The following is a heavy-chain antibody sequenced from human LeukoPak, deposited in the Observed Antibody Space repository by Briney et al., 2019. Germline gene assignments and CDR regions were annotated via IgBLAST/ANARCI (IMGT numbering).Heavy chain of an antibody. CDR1: GGSINNYY. D-gene: IGHD3-3*01. Sequence: SETLSLTCAIPGGSINNYYWSWIRQPPGKGLEWIGYIYYSGSTNYNPSLKSRVTISVDTSKNQFSLKLSSVTAADTAVYYCARVSDFWSGHTRYYFDYWGQGTLVTVSS. V-gene: IGHV4-59*01. CDR2: IYYSGST. J-gene: IGHJ4*02. CDR3: ARVSDFWSGHTRYYFDY.